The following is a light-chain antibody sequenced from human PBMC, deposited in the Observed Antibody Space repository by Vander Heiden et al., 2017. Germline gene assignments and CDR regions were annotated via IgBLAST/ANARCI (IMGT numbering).Light chain of an antibody. Sequence: AIQMTQSPSSLSASVGDRVTITCRASQGIRNDLGWYQQRPGKAPNLLIYEASRLESGVPSRFNGSGSGTDFTLTIDSLQPEDSATYYCLQDDNYPYTFGQGTKMEIK. V-gene: IGKV1-6*01. CDR1: QGIRND. CDR2: EAS. J-gene: IGKJ2*01. CDR3: LQDDNYPYT.